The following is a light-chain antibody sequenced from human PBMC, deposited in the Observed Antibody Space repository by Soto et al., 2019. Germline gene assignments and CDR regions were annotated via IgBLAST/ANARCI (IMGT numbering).Light chain of an antibody. Sequence: EIVMTQSPATLSVSPGERATLSCRASQTVNNNLAWYQQKPGQAPRLLIYGASARATGIPARFSGRGSGTEFTLTISSLQSEDFAVYYGQQYNNWQLTFGGGTKVEIK. CDR2: GAS. CDR3: QQYNNWQLT. J-gene: IGKJ4*01. CDR1: QTVNNN. V-gene: IGKV3-15*01.